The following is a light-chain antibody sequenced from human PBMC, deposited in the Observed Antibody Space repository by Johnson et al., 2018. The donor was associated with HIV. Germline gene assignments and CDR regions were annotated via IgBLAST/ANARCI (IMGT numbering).Light chain of an antibody. J-gene: IGLJ1*01. CDR1: NSNIGSNY. CDR3: GTWGSGLVGCLYL. Sequence: QSVLTQPPSVSAAPGQKVTISCSGSNSNIGSNYVSWYQQLPGTAPKLLIYDNNKRPSGIPDRFSGSKSGTSATLGITGLQTGDEADYYCGTWGSGLVGCLYLVGPGTKVTFL. V-gene: IGLV1-51*01. CDR2: DNN.